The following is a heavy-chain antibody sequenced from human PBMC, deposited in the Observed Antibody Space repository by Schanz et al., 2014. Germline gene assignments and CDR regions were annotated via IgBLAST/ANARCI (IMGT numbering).Heavy chain of an antibody. D-gene: IGHD1-20*01. CDR3: ARRITGTHHNPYYHGMDV. CDR1: GITFSSYA. J-gene: IGHJ6*02. V-gene: IGHV3-23*04. Sequence: EVQLVESGGGLVKPGGSLRLSCAASGITFSSYAMSWVRQAPGKGLEWVSAISGSGETTYYADSVKGRFTISRDNSKNALYLQMNSLRAEDTAVYYCARRITGTHHNPYYHGMDVWGQGTTVTVSS. CDR2: ISGSGETT.